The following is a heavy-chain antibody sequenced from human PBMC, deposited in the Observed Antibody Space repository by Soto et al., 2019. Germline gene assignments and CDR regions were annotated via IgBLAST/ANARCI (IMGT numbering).Heavy chain of an antibody. CDR3: ARDGRPPRLGWKHEQCFDP. Sequence: ASVKVSCKASGYRFSDYYLHWVRQAPGQGLEWMAWINPVSGGTNYAQKFQGRVTMTGDTSTSTVYLELTGLRHDDTAVYYCARDGRPPRLGWKHEQCFDPWAQGTLVTVSS. V-gene: IGHV1-2*02. CDR1: GYRFSDYY. J-gene: IGHJ5*02. CDR2: INPVSGGT. D-gene: IGHD1-1*01.